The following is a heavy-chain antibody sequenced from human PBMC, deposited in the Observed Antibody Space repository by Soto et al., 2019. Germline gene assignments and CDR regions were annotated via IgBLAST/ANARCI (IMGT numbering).Heavy chain of an antibody. CDR1: GFSFSSHA. Sequence: EVQLLESGGGLVQPGGSLRLSCAASGFSFSSHAVSWVRQAPGKGLEWVSTIANSGGGTYYADSVKGRFTISRDNSKNRLYLQMNSLRAEDTAVYYCAKGRSNLVVVVAVDYWGQGTLVTVSS. J-gene: IGHJ4*02. V-gene: IGHV3-23*01. D-gene: IGHD3-22*01. CDR3: AKGRSNLVVVVAVDY. CDR2: IANSGGGT.